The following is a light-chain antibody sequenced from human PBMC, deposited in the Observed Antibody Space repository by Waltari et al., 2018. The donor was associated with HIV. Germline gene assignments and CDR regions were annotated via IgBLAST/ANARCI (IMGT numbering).Light chain of an antibody. CDR3: QQSNNWPPLT. CDR1: QSVSSN. J-gene: IGKJ4*01. CDR2: GAS. V-gene: IGKV3-15*01. Sequence: EIVMTQSPATLSVSPGERATLSCRASQSVSSNLAWYQQKHGHAPRLLIYGASTRATGIPARFSGSGSGTEFTLTISSLQSEDFAVYYCQQSNNWPPLTFGGGTKVEIK.